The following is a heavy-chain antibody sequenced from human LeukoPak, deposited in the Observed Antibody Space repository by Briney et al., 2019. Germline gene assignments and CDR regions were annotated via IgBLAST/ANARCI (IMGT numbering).Heavy chain of an antibody. CDR3: ARPHTLARITKYYFDY. J-gene: IGHJ4*02. D-gene: IGHD3-10*01. V-gene: IGHV5-51*01. CDR2: IYPGDSDT. CDR1: GSPFTTYW. Sequence: KSGASLPISCQASGSPFTTYWIGWARQLPGKGREWMGIIYPGDSDTSYSPSFQGQVTISADRSISTSDLQWSSLKASDTAMYYCARPHTLARITKYYFDYWGQGTLVTVSS.